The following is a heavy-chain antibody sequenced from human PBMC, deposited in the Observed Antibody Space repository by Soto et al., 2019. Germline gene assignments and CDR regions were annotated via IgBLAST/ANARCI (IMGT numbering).Heavy chain of an antibody. D-gene: IGHD4-17*01. V-gene: IGHV4-61*08. CDR1: GGSISSCDYY. CDR3: VSLPCADYRGIYSP. Sequence: SETLSLTCTVSGGSISSCDYYWSWIRQPPGKGLEWIGYIYYSGTTNYNPSLKSRVTISVDTSKNQFSLKLSSVTAADTAVYYCVSLPCADYRGIYSPWGQGFLVTVSA. J-gene: IGHJ5*02. CDR2: IYYSGTT.